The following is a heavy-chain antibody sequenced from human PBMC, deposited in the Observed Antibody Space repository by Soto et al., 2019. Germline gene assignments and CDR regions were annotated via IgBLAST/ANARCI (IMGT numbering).Heavy chain of an antibody. Sequence: PETLSLTCTVSGGSISSYYWSWVRQPPGKGLEWIGYIYYSGSTNYNPSLKSRVTISVDTSKNQFSLKLSSVTAADTAVYYCARAGHGVLFDYWGQGTLVTVSS. CDR3: ARAGHGVLFDY. CDR2: IYYSGST. CDR1: GGSISSYY. J-gene: IGHJ4*02. V-gene: IGHV4-59*01.